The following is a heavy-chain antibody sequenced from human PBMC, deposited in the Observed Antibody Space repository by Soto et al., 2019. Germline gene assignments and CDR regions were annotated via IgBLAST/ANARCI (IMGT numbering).Heavy chain of an antibody. CDR2: ISAYNGNT. Sequence: GASVKVSCKASGYTFTSYGISWVRQAPGQGLEWMGWISAYNGNTNYAQKLQGRVTMTTDTSTSTAYMELRSLRSDDTAVYYCARDTVVVPAATFYCYYGMDVWGQGTTVTVS. D-gene: IGHD2-2*01. CDR3: ARDTVVVPAATFYCYYGMDV. CDR1: GYTFTSYG. J-gene: IGHJ6*02. V-gene: IGHV1-18*01.